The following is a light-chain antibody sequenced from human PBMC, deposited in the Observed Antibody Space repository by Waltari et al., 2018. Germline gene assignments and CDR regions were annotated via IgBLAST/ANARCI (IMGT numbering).Light chain of an antibody. J-gene: IGKJ1*01. Sequence: EIVLTQSPGTLSLSPGERATLSCRASQRVARALAWYQQKPGQPPRLLIYNTYTRATGVPDRFSGGGSGTDFSLTISRLEPEDFAVYYCQNYVRLPATFGQGTKVEIK. CDR3: QNYVRLPAT. V-gene: IGKV3-20*01. CDR1: QRVARA. CDR2: NTY.